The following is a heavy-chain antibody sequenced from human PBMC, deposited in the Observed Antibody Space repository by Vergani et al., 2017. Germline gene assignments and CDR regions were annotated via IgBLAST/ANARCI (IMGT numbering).Heavy chain of an antibody. CDR2: ISGSGGFT. D-gene: IGHD3-22*01. Sequence: EVQLVESGGGLVQPGGSLRLSCAASGFTFSRHWMHWVRHAPGKGLVWVSGISGSGGFTYYADSVKGRFTISRDNSKNTMFLQMNNLRAEDTAVYYCAKDNVPGYYDSSGYCDYWGQGTLVTVSS. CDR1: GFTFSRHW. V-gene: IGHV3-23*04. CDR3: AKDNVPGYYDSSGYCDY. J-gene: IGHJ4*02.